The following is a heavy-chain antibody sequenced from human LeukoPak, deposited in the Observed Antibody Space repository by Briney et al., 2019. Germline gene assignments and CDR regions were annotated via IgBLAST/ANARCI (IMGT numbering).Heavy chain of an antibody. Sequence: SETLSLTCTVSGFSVSSVYYWGWIRQPPGKGLEWIGSIYRSGSTYYNPSLKSRVTISVDTSKNQFSLKLTSVTTADTAVYYCARLYGNFQNYYDYWGQGTLVTVSS. J-gene: IGHJ4*02. D-gene: IGHD1-7*01. CDR1: GFSVSSVYY. CDR2: IYRSGST. V-gene: IGHV4-38-2*02. CDR3: ARLYGNFQNYYDY.